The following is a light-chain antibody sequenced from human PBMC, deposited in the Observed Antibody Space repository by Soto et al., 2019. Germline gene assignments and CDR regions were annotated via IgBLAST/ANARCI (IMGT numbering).Light chain of an antibody. Sequence: QSALTHPASVSGSPGQSITISCTGTSSDVGGYNYVSWYQQHPGKAPKLMIYEVSNRPSGVSNRFSGSKSGNTASLTISGLQAEDVADYYCSSYTSSSTPYVFGTGTKLTVL. CDR1: SSDVGGYNY. CDR2: EVS. J-gene: IGLJ1*01. CDR3: SSYTSSSTPYV. V-gene: IGLV2-14*01.